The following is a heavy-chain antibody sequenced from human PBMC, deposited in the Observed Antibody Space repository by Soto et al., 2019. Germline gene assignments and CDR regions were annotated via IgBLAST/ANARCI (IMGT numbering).Heavy chain of an antibody. D-gene: IGHD6-19*01. CDR2: ISYDGSNK. V-gene: IGHV3-30*03. CDR3: ASSRGLAVADLRPDY. J-gene: IGHJ4*02. Sequence: PGGSLRLSCAASGFTFSSYGMHWVRQAPGKGLEWVAVISYDGSNKYYADSVKGRFTISRDNSKNTLYLQMNSLRSEDTAVYYCASSRGLAVADLRPDYWGQGTLVTVSS. CDR1: GFTFSSYG.